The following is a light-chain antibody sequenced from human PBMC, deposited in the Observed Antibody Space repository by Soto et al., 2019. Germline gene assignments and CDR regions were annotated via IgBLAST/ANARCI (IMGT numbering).Light chain of an antibody. V-gene: IGKV3-20*01. CDR2: GAS. CDR1: QSVCSSY. J-gene: IGKJ2*01. Sequence: ENVLTQPPGTVSLSPGARATLSCRASQSVCSSYLVWYLRKAGQAPRLLIYGASSRATRIPHRYSGSGCGTDFTLTISRLEAEDFAVYYCQQYENTHFTFGQGTKLEIK. CDR3: QQYENTHFT.